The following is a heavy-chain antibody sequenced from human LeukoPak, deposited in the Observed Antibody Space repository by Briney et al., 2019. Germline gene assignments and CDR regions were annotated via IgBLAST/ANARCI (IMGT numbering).Heavy chain of an antibody. CDR3: ARQPQIRIQPDFDY. Sequence: GSVKVSRKASGYTFTSDYMHWVRQAPGQGLEWMGIINPSGGSTSYAQKFQGRVTMTRDMSTSTVYMELSSLRSEDTAVYYCARQPQIRIQPDFDYWGQGTLVTVSS. CDR2: INPSGGST. J-gene: IGHJ4*02. CDR1: GYTFTSDY. V-gene: IGHV1-46*01. D-gene: IGHD5-18*01.